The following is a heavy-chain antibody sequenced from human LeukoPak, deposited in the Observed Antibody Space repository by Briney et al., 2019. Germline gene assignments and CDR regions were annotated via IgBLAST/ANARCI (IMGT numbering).Heavy chain of an antibody. Sequence: ASVKVSCKASGYTFTSYGISWVRQAPGQGLEWMGWISAYNGNTNYAQKLQGRVTMTTDTSMSTAYMELRSLRSDDTAVYYCARGGLAGYCTNGVCYRYNWLDPWGQGTLVTVSS. J-gene: IGHJ5*02. D-gene: IGHD2-8*01. V-gene: IGHV1-18*01. CDR3: ARGGLAGYCTNGVCYRYNWLDP. CDR1: GYTFTSYG. CDR2: ISAYNGNT.